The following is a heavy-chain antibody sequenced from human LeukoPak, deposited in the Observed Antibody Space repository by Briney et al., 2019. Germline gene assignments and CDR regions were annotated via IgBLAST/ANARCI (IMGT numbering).Heavy chain of an antibody. J-gene: IGHJ5*02. CDR1: GYTLTELS. Sequence: ASVKVSCKVSGYTLTELSMHWVRQAPGKGLEWMGGFDPEDGETIYAQKSQGRVTMTEDTSTDTAYMELSSLRSEDTAVYYCATVVRGVIIYWFDPWGQGTLVTVSS. V-gene: IGHV1-24*01. CDR2: FDPEDGET. CDR3: ATVVRGVIIYWFDP. D-gene: IGHD3-10*01.